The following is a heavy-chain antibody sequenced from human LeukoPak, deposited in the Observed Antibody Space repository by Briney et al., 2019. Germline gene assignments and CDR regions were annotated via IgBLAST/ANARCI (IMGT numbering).Heavy chain of an antibody. Sequence: GGSLRLSCAASGFTFSSYAMSWVRQAPGKGLEWVSAISGNGGSTYYADSVKGRFTISRDNSKTTLYLQMTSLRAEDTAVYYCARHRALWVPGAAFDIWGQGTMVTVSS. CDR1: GFTFSSYA. J-gene: IGHJ3*02. D-gene: IGHD2-21*01. CDR3: ARHRALWVPGAAFDI. CDR2: ISGNGGST. V-gene: IGHV3-23*01.